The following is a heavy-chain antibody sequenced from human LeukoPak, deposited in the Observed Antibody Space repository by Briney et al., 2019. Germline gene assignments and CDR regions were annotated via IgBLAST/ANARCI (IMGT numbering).Heavy chain of an antibody. CDR3: ARGRYQLAPFDP. Sequence: ASVTVSCKASGYTFTSYDINWVRQATGQGLEWMGWMNPNSGNTGYAQKFQGRVTITRNTSISTAYMELSSLRSEDTAVYYCARGRYQLAPFDPWGQGTLVTVSS. CDR2: MNPNSGNT. CDR1: GYTFTSYD. J-gene: IGHJ5*02. V-gene: IGHV1-8*03. D-gene: IGHD2-2*01.